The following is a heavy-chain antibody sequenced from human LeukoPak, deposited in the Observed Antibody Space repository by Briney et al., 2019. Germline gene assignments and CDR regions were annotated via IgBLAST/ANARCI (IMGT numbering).Heavy chain of an antibody. V-gene: IGHV3-23*01. J-gene: IGHJ4*02. CDR1: GFTFSSYA. Sequence: PGGSLRLSCAASGFTFSSYAMSWVRQAPGKGLEWVSAISGSGGSTYYADSVKGRFTISRDNSKNTLYLQMNSLRAEDTAVYYCARVVRVRSGSFTRRLDYWGQGTLVTVSS. CDR2: ISGSGGST. D-gene: IGHD1-26*01. CDR3: ARVVRVRSGSFTRRLDY.